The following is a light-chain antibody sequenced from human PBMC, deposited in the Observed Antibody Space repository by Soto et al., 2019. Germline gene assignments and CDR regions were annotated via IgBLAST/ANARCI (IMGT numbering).Light chain of an antibody. CDR1: QSISTY. CDR3: QQSYSNPPT. CDR2: GAT. Sequence: DIRMTQSPSSLSASVGDRVTITCRASQSISTYLSWYQQKPGKAPKLLIYGATRLQSGAPSRFTGSGSGTEFTLTISSLRPEDFATYSCQQSYSNPPTFALGTKVDIK. V-gene: IGKV1-39*01. J-gene: IGKJ2*01.